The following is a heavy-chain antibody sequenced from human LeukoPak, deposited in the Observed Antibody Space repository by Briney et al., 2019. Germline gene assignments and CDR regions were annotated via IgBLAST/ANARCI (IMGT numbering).Heavy chain of an antibody. CDR3: AREELYCSSTSCPYYYYYYGMDV. CDR1: GGTFSSYA. V-gene: IGHV1-69*04. CDR2: IIPILGIA. J-gene: IGHJ6*02. Sequence: ASVKVSCKASGGTFSSYAISWGRQAPGQGLEWMGRIIPILGIANYAQKFQGRVTITADKSTSTAYMELSSLRSEDTAVYYCAREELYCSSTSCPYYYYYYGMDVWGQGTTVTVSS. D-gene: IGHD2-2*01.